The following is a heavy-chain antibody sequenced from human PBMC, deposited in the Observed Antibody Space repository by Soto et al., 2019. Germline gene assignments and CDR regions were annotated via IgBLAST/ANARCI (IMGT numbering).Heavy chain of an antibody. CDR1: GGSISSYY. J-gene: IGHJ5*02. CDR2: IYYSGST. D-gene: IGHD3-22*01. V-gene: IGHV4-59*01. CDR3: ARGTYYYDSTA. Sequence: PSETLSLTCTVSGGSISSYYWSWIRQPPGKGLEWIGYIYYSGSTNYNPSLKSRVTISVDTSKNQFSLKLSSVTAADTAVYYCARGTYYYDSTAWGKETLVPVSS.